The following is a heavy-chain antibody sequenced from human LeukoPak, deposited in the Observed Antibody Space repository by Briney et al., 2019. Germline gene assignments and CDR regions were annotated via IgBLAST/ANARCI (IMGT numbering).Heavy chain of an antibody. Sequence: PSETLSLTCTVSGDSISRSSYFWAWIRQPPGKGLEWIVSVYSSGSTYYNPSPRSQTTISVDKSKNQFSLKLSSVTAADTAVYYCARVRKRYFDWLLPHFDYWGQGTLVTVSS. CDR2: VYSSGST. CDR1: GDSISRSSYF. D-gene: IGHD3-9*01. V-gene: IGHV4-39*07. J-gene: IGHJ4*02. CDR3: ARVRKRYFDWLLPHFDY.